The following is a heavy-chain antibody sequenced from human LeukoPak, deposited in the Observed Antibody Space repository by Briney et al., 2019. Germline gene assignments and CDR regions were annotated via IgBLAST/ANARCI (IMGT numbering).Heavy chain of an antibody. CDR3: ASLNYDILTGSYYFDY. V-gene: IGHV3-74*01. CDR2: INFDGSSL. Sequence: GGSLRLSCAASGFTFSTYWMNWVRQAPGKGLVWVSRINFDGSSLGYADSVKGRFTISRDNAKNSLYLQMNSLRAEDTAVYYCASLNYDILTGSYYFDYWGQGTLVTISS. CDR1: GFTFSTYW. D-gene: IGHD3-9*01. J-gene: IGHJ4*02.